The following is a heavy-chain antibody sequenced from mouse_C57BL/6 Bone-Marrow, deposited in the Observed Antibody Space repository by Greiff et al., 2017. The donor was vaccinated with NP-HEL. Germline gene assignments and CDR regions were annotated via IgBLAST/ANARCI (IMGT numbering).Heavy chain of an antibody. CDR1: GYAFSSSW. CDR2: IYPGDGDT. CDR3: ASYYGNPYYYAMDY. V-gene: IGHV1-82*01. Sequence: QVQLQQSGPELVKPGASVKISCKASGYAFSSSWMNWVKQRPGKGLEWIGRIYPGDGDTNYNGKFKGKATLTADKSSSTAYMQLSSLTSEDSAVYFCASYYGNPYYYAMDYWGQGTSVTVSS. J-gene: IGHJ4*01. D-gene: IGHD2-1*01.